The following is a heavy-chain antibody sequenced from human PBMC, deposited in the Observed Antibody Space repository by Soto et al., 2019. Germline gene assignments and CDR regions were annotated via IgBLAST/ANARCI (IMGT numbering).Heavy chain of an antibody. D-gene: IGHD3-16*01. CDR1: GFTFSSYG. V-gene: IGHV3-33*01. Sequence: QVQLVESGGGVVQPGRSLRLSCAASGFTFSSYGMHWVRQAPGKGLEWVAVIWYDGSNKYYADSVKGRFTISRDNSKNTLYLQMNSLRAEDTAVYYCARDTYPKGEQGGWFDPWGQGTLVTVSS. CDR2: IWYDGSNK. CDR3: ARDTYPKGEQGGWFDP. J-gene: IGHJ5*02.